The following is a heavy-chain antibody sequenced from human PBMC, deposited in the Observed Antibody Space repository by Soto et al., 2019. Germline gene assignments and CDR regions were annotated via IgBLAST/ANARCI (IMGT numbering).Heavy chain of an antibody. CDR3: AKGAYSSSHTHVDY. D-gene: IGHD6-6*01. CDR1: GFTFSSYS. J-gene: IGHJ4*02. CDR2: ISGSGGST. V-gene: IGHV3-23*01. Sequence: PGGSLRLSCAASGFTFSSYSMSWVRQAPGKGLEWGSAISGSGGSTYYADSVKGRFTISRDNSKNSLYMQMNRLRAEDTALYYCAKGAYSSSHTHVDYWGQGTLVTISS.